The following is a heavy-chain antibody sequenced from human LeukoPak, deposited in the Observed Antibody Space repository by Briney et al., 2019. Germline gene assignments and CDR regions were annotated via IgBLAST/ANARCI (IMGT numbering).Heavy chain of an antibody. CDR3: ARRAGAYSHPYDY. D-gene: IGHD4/OR15-4a*01. CDR1: GFTFNNYA. CDR2: ISGSDAGT. J-gene: IGHJ4*02. Sequence: GGSLRLSWAASGFTFNNYAMSWVRQAPGKGLEWVSAISGSDAGTYYADSVKGRFTISRDNSKNTLYLQMNSLRAEDTAVYYCARRAGAYSHPYDYWGQGTLVTVSS. V-gene: IGHV3-23*01.